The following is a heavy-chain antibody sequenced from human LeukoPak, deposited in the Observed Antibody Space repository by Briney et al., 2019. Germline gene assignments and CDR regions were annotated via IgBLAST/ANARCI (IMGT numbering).Heavy chain of an antibody. Sequence: ASVKVSCKASGGTFSSYAISWVRQAPGQGLEWMGRIIPILGIANYAQKFQGRVTITADKSTSTAYMELSSLRSEDTAVYYCARGPFITMVRGVRNMGNIDYWGQGTLVTVSS. J-gene: IGHJ4*02. D-gene: IGHD3-10*01. CDR1: GGTFSSYA. CDR3: ARGPFITMVRGVRNMGNIDY. V-gene: IGHV1-69*04. CDR2: IIPILGIA.